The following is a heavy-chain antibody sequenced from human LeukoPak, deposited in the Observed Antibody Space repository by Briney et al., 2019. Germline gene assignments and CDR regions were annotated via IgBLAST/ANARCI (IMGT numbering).Heavy chain of an antibody. Sequence: GGSLRLSCAASKFTLSSYWMSWGRQAPGKGLEWVAYMNQLGKEKNYLDAVKGRFTISRDNAKNSLYLQMSSLRAEDTAVYYCARGTYYYEFWGQGTLVSVSS. V-gene: IGHV3-7*04. CDR1: KFTLSSYW. J-gene: IGHJ4*02. D-gene: IGHD3-16*01. CDR2: MNQLGKEK. CDR3: ARGTYYYEF.